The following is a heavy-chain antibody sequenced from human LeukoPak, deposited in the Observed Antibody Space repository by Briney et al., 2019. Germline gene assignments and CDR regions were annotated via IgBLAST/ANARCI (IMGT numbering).Heavy chain of an antibody. Sequence: GASVKVSCKASGYTFTGYYMHWVRQAPGQGLEWMGWINPNSGGTNYAQKLQGRVTMTTDTSTSTAYMELRSLRSDDTAVYYCARNYGGNSDLDYWGQGTLVTVSS. D-gene: IGHD4-23*01. CDR1: GYTFTGYY. CDR3: ARNYGGNSDLDY. V-gene: IGHV1-2*02. CDR2: INPNSGGT. J-gene: IGHJ4*02.